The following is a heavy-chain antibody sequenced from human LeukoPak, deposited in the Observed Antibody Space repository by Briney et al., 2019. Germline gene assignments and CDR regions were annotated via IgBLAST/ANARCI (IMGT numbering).Heavy chain of an antibody. V-gene: IGHV4-4*07. J-gene: IGHJ4*02. CDR1: GGSISSYY. Sequence: SEALSLTCTVSGGSISSYYWSWIRQPAGKGLEWIGRIYTSGSTNYNPSLKSRVTMSVDTSKNQFSLKLSSVTAADTAVYYCARELYYYDSSGFDYWGQGTLVTVSS. CDR2: IYTSGST. D-gene: IGHD3-22*01. CDR3: ARELYYYDSSGFDY.